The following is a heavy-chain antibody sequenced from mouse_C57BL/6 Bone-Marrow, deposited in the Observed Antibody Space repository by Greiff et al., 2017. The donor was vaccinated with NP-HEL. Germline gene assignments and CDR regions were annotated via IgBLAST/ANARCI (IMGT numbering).Heavy chain of an antibody. CDR3: ARAALRLRGGFDY. CDR2: INPYNGGT. J-gene: IGHJ2*01. V-gene: IGHV1-19*01. CDR1: GYTFTDYY. D-gene: IGHD3-2*02. Sequence: VQLQQSGPVLVKPGASVKMSCKASGYTFTDYYMNWVKQSHGKSLEWIGVINPYNGGTSYNQKFKGKATLTVDKSSSTAYMELNSLTSEDSAVYYCARAALRLRGGFDYWGQGTTLTVSS.